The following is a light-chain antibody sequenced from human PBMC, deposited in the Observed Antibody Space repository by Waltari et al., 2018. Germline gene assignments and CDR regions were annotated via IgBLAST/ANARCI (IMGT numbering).Light chain of an antibody. Sequence: EIVLTQSPATLSLSPGERATLSCRASQSVGNYMAWYQQKPAQAPRLLIYDTSNRASGIPPRFSGSGSGTDFTLTISTLGPEDFAVYFCQQRIDYVWTFGQGTRLEIK. CDR2: DTS. CDR1: QSVGNY. J-gene: IGKJ2*01. V-gene: IGKV3-11*01. CDR3: QQRIDYVWT.